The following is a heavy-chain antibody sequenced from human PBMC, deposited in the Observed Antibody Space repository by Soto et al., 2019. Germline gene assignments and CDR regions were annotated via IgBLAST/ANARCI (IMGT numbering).Heavy chain of an antibody. V-gene: IGHV5-51*01. D-gene: IGHD2-8*01. CDR2: IYPSDSDT. CDR3: VRSGTSSGRFSDY. J-gene: IGHJ4*02. Sequence: PGESLKISCEASGYTFTSYWIGWVRQMPGEGLEWMGVIYPSDSDTRYSPSFRGQVTISADKSITTAYLQWSSLKASDTAMYYCVRSGTSSGRFSDYWGQGTLVTVSS. CDR1: GYTFTSYW.